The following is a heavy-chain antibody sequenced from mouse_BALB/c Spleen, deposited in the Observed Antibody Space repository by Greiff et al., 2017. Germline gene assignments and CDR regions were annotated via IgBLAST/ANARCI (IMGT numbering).Heavy chain of an antibody. CDR2: IDPFNGGT. Sequence: VQLQQSGPELMKPGASVKISCKASGYSFTSYYMHWVKQSHGKSLEWIGYIDPFNGGTSYNQKFKGKATLTVDKSSSTAYMHLSSLTSEDSAVYYCARNGNYVGAMDYWGQGTSVTVSS. V-gene: IGHV1S135*01. D-gene: IGHD2-1*01. J-gene: IGHJ4*01. CDR3: ARNGNYVGAMDY. CDR1: GYSFTSYY.